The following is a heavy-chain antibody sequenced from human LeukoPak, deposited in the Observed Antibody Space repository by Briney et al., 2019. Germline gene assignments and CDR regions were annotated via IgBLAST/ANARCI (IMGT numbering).Heavy chain of an antibody. V-gene: IGHV3-23*01. J-gene: IGHJ4*02. Sequence: GGSLRLSCAASGFTFSSYAMSWVRQAPGKGLDWVSSISGGGGTTYYADSVKGRFTIARDTSTLYLQMNSLRAEDTAVYYCAKPELPNNAINYYFDYWGRGTLVTVSS. D-gene: IGHD2-21*01. CDR2: ISGGGGTT. CDR1: GFTFSSYA. CDR3: AKPELPNNAINYYFDY.